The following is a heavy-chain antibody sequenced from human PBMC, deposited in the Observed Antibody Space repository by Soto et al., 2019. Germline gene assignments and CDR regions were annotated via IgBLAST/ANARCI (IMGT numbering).Heavy chain of an antibody. CDR3: ARSQDEWLRLLRFDY. CDR1: GFTFSSYS. V-gene: IGHV3-48*02. J-gene: IGHJ4*02. CDR2: ISSSSSTI. D-gene: IGHD5-12*01. Sequence: GGSLRLSCAASGFTFSSYSMNWVRQAPGKGLEWVSYISSSSSTIYYADSVKGRFTISRDNAKNSLYLQMNSLRDEDTAVYYCARSQDEWLRLLRFDYWGQGTLVTVSS.